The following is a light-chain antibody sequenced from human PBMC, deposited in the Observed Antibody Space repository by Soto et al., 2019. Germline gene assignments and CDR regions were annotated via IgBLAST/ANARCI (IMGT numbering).Light chain of an antibody. V-gene: IGKV3-11*01. CDR1: QSIGNY. CDR2: DAS. Sequence: DIVLTQSPVTLSLSPGERATLSCRPSQSIGNYLAWYQQQAGQAPRLLIFDASKRTTGIPARFSGSGSGTDFTFTISSPETEDFAVYYCQQRSDWPPLTFGGGTNVDIK. J-gene: IGKJ4*01. CDR3: QQRSDWPPLT.